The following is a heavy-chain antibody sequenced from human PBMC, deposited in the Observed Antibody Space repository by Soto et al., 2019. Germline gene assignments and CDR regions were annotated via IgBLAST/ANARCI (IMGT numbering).Heavy chain of an antibody. D-gene: IGHD3-3*01. CDR2: INHSGST. CDR1: GGSFSGYY. Sequence: SETLSLTCAVYGGSFSGYYWSWIRQPPGKGLEWIGEINHSGSTNYNPSPKSRVTISVDTSKNQFPLKLSSVTAADQAVFYWASQKRTPYDFWSGYSFDYWGQGTLVTVSS. J-gene: IGHJ4*02. V-gene: IGHV4-34*01. CDR3: ASQKRTPYDFWSGYSFDY.